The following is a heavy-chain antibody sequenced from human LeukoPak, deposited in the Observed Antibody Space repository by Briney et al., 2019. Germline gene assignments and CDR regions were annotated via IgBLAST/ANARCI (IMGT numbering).Heavy chain of an antibody. D-gene: IGHD3-22*01. CDR1: GGTFSSYA. V-gene: IGHV1-69*04. CDR2: IIPIFGIA. CDR3: ATFSHNYYDSSGYYPYYGMDV. Sequence: ASVKVSCKASGGTFSSYAINWVRQAPGQGLEWMGRIIPIFGIANYAQKFQGRVTITADKSTSTAYMELSSLRSEDTAVYYCATFSHNYYDSSGYYPYYGMDVWGQGTTVTVSS. J-gene: IGHJ6*02.